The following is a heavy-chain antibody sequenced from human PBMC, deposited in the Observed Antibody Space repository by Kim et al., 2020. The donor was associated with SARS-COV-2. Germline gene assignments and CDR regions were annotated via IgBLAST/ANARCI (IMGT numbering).Heavy chain of an antibody. CDR2: IYSGGST. CDR1: GFTVSSNY. Sequence: GGSLRLSCAASGFTVSSNYMSWVRQAPGKGLEWVSVIYSGGSTYYADSVKGRFTISRDNSKNTLYLQMNSLRAEDTAVYYCAVVGELWSFDYWGQGTLVTVSS. CDR3: AVVGELWSFDY. J-gene: IGHJ4*02. V-gene: IGHV3-53*01. D-gene: IGHD5-18*01.